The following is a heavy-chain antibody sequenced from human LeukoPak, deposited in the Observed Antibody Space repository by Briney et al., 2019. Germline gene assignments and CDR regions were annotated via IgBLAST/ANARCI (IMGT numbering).Heavy chain of an antibody. V-gene: IGHV1-18*01. J-gene: IGHJ4*02. CDR1: GYTFTSYG. D-gene: IGHD2-15*01. CDR3: ARXXIGYXSGGSCYSLDYFDY. CDR2: ISAYNGNT. Sequence: ASVKVSCKASGYTFTSYGISWVRQAPGQGLEWMGWISAYNGNTNYAQKLQGRVTMTTDTSTSTAYMELRSLRSDDPAVYYCARXXIGYXSGGSCYSLDYFDYWGQGTLVTVSS.